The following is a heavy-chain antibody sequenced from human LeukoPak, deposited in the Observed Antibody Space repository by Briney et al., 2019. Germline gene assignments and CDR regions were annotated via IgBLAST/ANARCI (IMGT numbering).Heavy chain of an antibody. CDR2: ISGSGGST. CDR1: GFTFSSHA. Sequence: GGALRLSCAASGFTFSSHAMSWVRQAPAKGQGRVSAISGSGGSTYYADSVKGRFTISRDNSKDTLYLHMNSLRAEDTAVYYCAKGDRAAGGPFLYNWFDPWGQGGLVTVSS. J-gene: IGHJ5*02. V-gene: IGHV3-23*01. CDR3: AKGDRAAGGPFLYNWFDP. D-gene: IGHD6-13*01.